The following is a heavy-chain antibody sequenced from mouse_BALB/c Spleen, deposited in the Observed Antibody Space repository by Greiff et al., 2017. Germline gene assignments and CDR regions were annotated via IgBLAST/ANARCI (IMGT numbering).Heavy chain of an antibody. CDR2: ISYDGSN. J-gene: IGHJ3*01. Sequence: EVQLQQSGPGLVKPSQSLSLTCSVTGYSITSGYYWNWIRQFPGNKLEWMGYISYDGSNNYNPSLKNRISITRDTSKNQFFLKLNSVTTEDTATYYCASRRNDGYYRFAYWGQGTLVTVSA. V-gene: IGHV3-6*02. D-gene: IGHD2-3*01. CDR1: GYSITSGYY. CDR3: ASRRNDGYYRFAY.